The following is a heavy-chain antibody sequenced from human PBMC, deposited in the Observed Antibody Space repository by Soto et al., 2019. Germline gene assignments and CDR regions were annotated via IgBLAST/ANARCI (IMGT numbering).Heavy chain of an antibody. CDR1: GGSLSDHS. CDR3: ARQRLSMIREGFAP. Sequence: QVQLQQWGAGLLRPSETLSLACTLYGGSLSDHSWSWIRQSPGGELEWIGEIDRRGNTNYSPSFNSRVNISVDSSKNELSLSLRSVTATDTALYFCARQRLSMIREGFAPWGQGTQVVVSS. J-gene: IGHJ5*02. D-gene: IGHD3-10*01. V-gene: IGHV4-34*02. CDR2: IDRRGNT.